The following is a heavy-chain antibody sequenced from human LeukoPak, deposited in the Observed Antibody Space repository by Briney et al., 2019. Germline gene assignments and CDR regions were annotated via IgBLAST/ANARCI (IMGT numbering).Heavy chain of an antibody. Sequence: SVKVSCKASGYTFTSYDINWVRQATGQGLEWMGWMNPNSGNTGYAQKFQGRVTMTRNTSISTAYMELSSLRSEDTAVYYCARGLAYYDFWSGYLDAFDIWGQGTMVTVSS. CDR1: GYTFTSYD. CDR3: ARGLAYYDFWSGYLDAFDI. J-gene: IGHJ3*02. V-gene: IGHV1-8*01. CDR2: MNPNSGNT. D-gene: IGHD3-3*01.